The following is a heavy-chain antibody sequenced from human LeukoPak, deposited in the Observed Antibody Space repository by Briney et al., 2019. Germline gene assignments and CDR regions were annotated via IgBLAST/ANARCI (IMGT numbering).Heavy chain of an antibody. V-gene: IGHV3-23*01. Sequence: GGSLRLSCAVSGTTLSNYGMSWVRQAPGKGLEWVAGISDSGGSTNYADSVKGRFTISRDNPKNTLYLQMNSLRAEDTAVYFCARRGVVIRVILVGFHKEAFYFDSWGQGALVTVSS. CDR1: GTTLSNYG. CDR3: ARRGVVIRVILVGFHKEAFYFDS. D-gene: IGHD3-22*01. CDR2: ISDSGGST. J-gene: IGHJ4*02.